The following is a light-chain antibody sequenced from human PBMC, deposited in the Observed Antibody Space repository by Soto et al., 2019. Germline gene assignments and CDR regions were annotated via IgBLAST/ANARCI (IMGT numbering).Light chain of an antibody. CDR1: SSNIGNNY. J-gene: IGLJ1*01. V-gene: IGLV1-51*01. Sequence: QSVLTQPPSVSAAPGQKVTISCSGSSSNIGNNYVSWYQQLPGTAPKLLIYDNNKRPSGIPDRFSGSKSGTSATLGITGLQTGDEADYYCGTWDSSLSAGPYVFGTGT. CDR3: GTWDSSLSAGPYV. CDR2: DNN.